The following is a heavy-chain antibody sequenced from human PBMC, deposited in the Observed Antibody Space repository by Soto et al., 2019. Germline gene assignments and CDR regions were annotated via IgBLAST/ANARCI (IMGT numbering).Heavy chain of an antibody. Sequence: QVQLQPWGAGLLKPSETLSLTCAVYGGSFSDYYWTWIRQPPGKGLEWIGAIYHSGSTNYNPSLKSLVTISVNTSKNQFSLNLTSVTAADTAVYYCARGKRSRGIRTTPNSWFDPWGQGTLVTVYS. CDR3: ARGKRSRGIRTTPNSWFDP. CDR2: IYHSGST. V-gene: IGHV4-34*01. J-gene: IGHJ5*02. D-gene: IGHD1-20*01. CDR1: GGSFSDYY.